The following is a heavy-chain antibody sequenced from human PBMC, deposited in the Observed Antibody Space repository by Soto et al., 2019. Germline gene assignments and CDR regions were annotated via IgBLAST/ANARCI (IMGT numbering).Heavy chain of an antibody. CDR1: GFSLTTDGEG. D-gene: IGHD1-26*01. Sequence: QITLKESGPTLVKSTQTLTLTCTFSGFSLTTDGEGVGWVRQSPGEALEWLALIYWDDDERYSPSLKTRLTITKDISRYQVVLVMTCMEPVDTGTYFCAHSRNLITEDAQVGDFDYWGQGT. CDR3: AHSRNLITEDAQVGDFDY. J-gene: IGHJ4*02. V-gene: IGHV2-5*02. CDR2: IYWDDDE.